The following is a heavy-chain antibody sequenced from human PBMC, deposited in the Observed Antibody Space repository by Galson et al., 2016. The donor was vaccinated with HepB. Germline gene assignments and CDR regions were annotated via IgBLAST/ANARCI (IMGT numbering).Heavy chain of an antibody. CDR2: INAGNGNT. J-gene: IGHJ3*02. Sequence: ASGYTFTSYAMHWVRQAPGQRLEWMGWINAGNGNTKYSQKFQGRVTITRDTSASTAYMELSSLRSEDTAVYYCAGSRPRYFFSFDIWGQGTMVTVSS. D-gene: IGHD3-9*01. CDR3: AGSRPRYFFSFDI. V-gene: IGHV1-3*01. CDR1: GYTFTSYA.